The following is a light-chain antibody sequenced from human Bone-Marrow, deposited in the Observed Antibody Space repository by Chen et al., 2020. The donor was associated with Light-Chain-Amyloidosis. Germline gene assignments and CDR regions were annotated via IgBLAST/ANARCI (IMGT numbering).Light chain of an antibody. J-gene: IGLJ3*02. V-gene: IGLV3-21*02. CDR1: NIGSTS. Sequence: SYVLTQPSSVSVAPGQTATIACGGNNIGSTSVHWYQQTPGQAPLLVVYGESDRPSGIPERLSDSNAGNTATLASSRVEAGDEADYYCQVWDRSSDGPVFGGGTKLTVL. CDR2: GES. CDR3: QVWDRSSDGPV.